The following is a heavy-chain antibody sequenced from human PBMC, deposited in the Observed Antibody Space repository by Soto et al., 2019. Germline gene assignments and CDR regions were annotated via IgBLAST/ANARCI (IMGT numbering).Heavy chain of an antibody. CDR2: ISAYNGNT. CDR1: GYTFTSYG. D-gene: IGHD3-22*01. J-gene: IGHJ3*02. CDR3: ARDEGSITMIGGDAFDI. Sequence: QVQLVQSGAEVKKPGASVKVSCKASGYTFTSYGISWVRLAPGQGLEWMGWISAYNGNTNYVQKLQGRVTMTTDTFTSSAYMELRSLRSDDTAVYYCARDEGSITMIGGDAFDIWGQGRMVTVSS. V-gene: IGHV1-18*01.